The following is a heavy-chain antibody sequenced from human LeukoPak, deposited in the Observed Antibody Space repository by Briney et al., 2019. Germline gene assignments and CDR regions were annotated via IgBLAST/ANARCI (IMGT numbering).Heavy chain of an antibody. CDR1: GFTFSGSA. CDR3: TRPHYDSSGYYYAFDY. V-gene: IGHV3-73*01. Sequence: GGSLRLSCAASGFTFSGSAMHWVRQASGKGLEWVGRIRSKANSYATAHAASVKGRFTISRDDSKNTAYLQMNSLKTEDTAVYYCTRPHYDSSGYYYAFDYWGQGTLVTVSS. D-gene: IGHD3-22*01. CDR2: IRSKANSYAT. J-gene: IGHJ4*02.